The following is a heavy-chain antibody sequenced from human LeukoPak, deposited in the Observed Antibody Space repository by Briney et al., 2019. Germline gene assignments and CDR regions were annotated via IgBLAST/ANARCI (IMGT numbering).Heavy chain of an antibody. V-gene: IGHV4-30-4*01. Sequence: PSQTVSLTCTVSGGSVSSGDYYWSWIGQPPGKGLEWIGYIYYSGSTYYNPSLKSRVTISVDTSKNQFSLKLSSVTAADTAVYYCARATRDYVWGSYRYRDWFDPWGQGTLVTVSS. J-gene: IGHJ5*02. CDR3: ARATRDYVWGSYRYRDWFDP. D-gene: IGHD3-16*02. CDR2: IYYSGST. CDR1: GGSVSSGDYY.